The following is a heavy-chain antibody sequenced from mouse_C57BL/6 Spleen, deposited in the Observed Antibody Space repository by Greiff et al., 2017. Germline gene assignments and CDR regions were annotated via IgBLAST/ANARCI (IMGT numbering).Heavy chain of an antibody. V-gene: IGHV1-64*01. J-gene: IGHJ4*01. CDR1: GYTFTSYW. D-gene: IGHD2-10*02. CDR2: IHPNSGST. CDR3: ARVWALGSMDY. Sequence: VKLQQPGAELVKPGASVKLSCKASGYTFTSYWMHWVKQRPGQGLEWIGMIHPNSGSTNYNEKFKSKATLTVDKSSITAYMQLSSLTSEDSAVYYCARVWALGSMDYWGQGTSVTVSS.